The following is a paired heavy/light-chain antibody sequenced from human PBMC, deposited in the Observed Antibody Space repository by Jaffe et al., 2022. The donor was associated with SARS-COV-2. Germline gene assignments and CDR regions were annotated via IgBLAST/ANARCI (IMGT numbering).Heavy chain of an antibody. V-gene: IGHV2-5*02. CDR1: GFSLTTSAVG. Sequence: QITLKESGPTLVKPTQTLTLTCTFSGFSLTTSAVGVGWIRQSPGKALEWLALIYWDDDKRYNPSLKSRLTITKGTSKDQVVLTMTNMDPVDTATYYCARTKPAVYRFLDYWGQGTLVTVSS. CDR2: IYWDDDK. CDR3: ARTKPAVYRFLDY. D-gene: IGHD6-25*01. J-gene: IGHJ4*02.
Light chain of an antibody. CDR3: QQYYSDPLT. V-gene: IGKV1-16*02. Sequence: DIQMTQSPSSLSASVGDRVTITCRASQGIADYLAWFQQKPGKAPKSLISAASSLQSEVPSKFSGSGYGTDFTLTISNLQPEDSATYYCQQYYSDPLTFGGGTKVEI. CDR1: QGIADY. CDR2: AAS. J-gene: IGKJ4*01.